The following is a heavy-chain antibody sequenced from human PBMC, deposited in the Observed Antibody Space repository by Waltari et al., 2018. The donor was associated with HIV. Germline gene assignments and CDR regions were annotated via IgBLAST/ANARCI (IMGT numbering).Heavy chain of an antibody. CDR2: LYTSGST. CDR3: ARAVVGGYDLGNNWFDP. J-gene: IGHJ5*02. D-gene: IGHD5-12*01. CDR1: GGSISSGRYH. Sequence: QVQLQESGPGLVKPSQTLSLTCTVSGGSISSGRYHWIWIRQPAGKGLEWIGRLYTSGSTDYNPSLKSRATISGDTSKNQFSLKLSSVTAADTAVYYCARAVVGGYDLGNNWFDPWGQGTLVTVSS. V-gene: IGHV4-61*02.